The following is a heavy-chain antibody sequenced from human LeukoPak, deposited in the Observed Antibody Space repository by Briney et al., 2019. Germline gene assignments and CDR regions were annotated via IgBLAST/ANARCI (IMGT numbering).Heavy chain of an antibody. D-gene: IGHD3-16*02. CDR1: GFPFSSYE. J-gene: IGHJ4*02. V-gene: IGHV3-48*03. CDR2: ISSSGMTK. Sequence: PGGSLRLSCAASGFPFSSYEMNWVRQAPGKGLEWVSYISSSGMTKYYAVSAKGRFTMSRDNVKNSLYLQLNSLRAEDTAVYYRARDGRSRGLSHVNFDYWGQGILVTVSS. CDR3: ARDGRSRGLSHVNFDY.